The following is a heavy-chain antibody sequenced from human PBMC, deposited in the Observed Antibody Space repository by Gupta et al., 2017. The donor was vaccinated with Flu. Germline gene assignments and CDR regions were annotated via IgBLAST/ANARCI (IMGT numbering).Heavy chain of an antibody. V-gene: IGHV3-23*01. Sequence: EVQLLESGVGWVQPGGSLRLSCAASEFTFSSYTLSWVRQAPGKGLEWVCAMGGSGETTYDEDSVKGRFTISRDNSKNALFLQMNSLRADDAAVYFCAKHSYYYGVDGWGQGTTVTVSS. J-gene: IGHJ6*02. CDR2: MGGSGETT. CDR1: EFTFSSYT. CDR3: AKHSYYYGVDG.